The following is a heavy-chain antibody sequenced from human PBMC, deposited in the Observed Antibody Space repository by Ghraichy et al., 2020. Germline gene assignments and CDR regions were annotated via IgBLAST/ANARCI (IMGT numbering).Heavy chain of an antibody. CDR2: ISGSGGST. V-gene: IGHV3-23*01. Sequence: GGSLRLSCAASGFTFSSYAMSWVRQAPGKGLEWVSAISGSGGSTYYADSVKGRFTISRDNSKNTLYLQMNSLRAEDTAVYYCAKAGYSSGWNSYYYMDVWGKGTTVTVSS. CDR3: AKAGYSSGWNSYYYMDV. D-gene: IGHD6-19*01. J-gene: IGHJ6*03. CDR1: GFTFSSYA.